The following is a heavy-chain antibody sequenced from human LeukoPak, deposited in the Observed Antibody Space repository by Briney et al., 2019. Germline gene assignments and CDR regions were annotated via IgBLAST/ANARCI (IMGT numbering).Heavy chain of an antibody. CDR2: ISGSGGST. Sequence: GGSLRLSCAASGFTFSIYAMSWVRQAPGKGLEWVSAISGSGGSTYYADSVKGRFTISRDNSKNTLYLQMTSLRAEDTAVSYCAKDPTSSGWHENFDYWGQGTLVTVSS. D-gene: IGHD6-19*01. V-gene: IGHV3-23*01. CDR1: GFTFSIYA. J-gene: IGHJ4*02. CDR3: AKDPTSSGWHENFDY.